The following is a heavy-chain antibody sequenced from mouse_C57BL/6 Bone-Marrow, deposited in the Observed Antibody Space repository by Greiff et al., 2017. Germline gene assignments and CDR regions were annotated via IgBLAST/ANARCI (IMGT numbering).Heavy chain of an antibody. CDR3: ARVTTGARYFDV. J-gene: IGHJ1*03. D-gene: IGHD1-1*01. Sequence: QVQLKESGPELVKPGASVKISCKASGYAFSSSWMNWVKQRPGKGLEWIGRIYPGDGDTNYNGKFKGKATLTADKSSSTAYMQLSSLTSEDSAVYFCARVTTGARYFDVWGTGTTVTVSS. CDR1: GYAFSSSW. CDR2: IYPGDGDT. V-gene: IGHV1-82*01.